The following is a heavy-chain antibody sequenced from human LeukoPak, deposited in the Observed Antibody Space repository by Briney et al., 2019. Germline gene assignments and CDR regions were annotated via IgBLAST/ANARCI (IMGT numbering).Heavy chain of an antibody. J-gene: IGHJ4*02. Sequence: ETLSLTCTVSGGSISSYYWSWVRQAPGKGLEWVGRIKSKTDGGTTDYAAPVKGRFTISRDDSKNTLYLQMNSLKTEDTAVYYCTTVTYSGYDREDYWGQGTLVTVSS. CDR1: GGSISSYY. CDR2: IKSKTDGGTT. D-gene: IGHD5-12*01. V-gene: IGHV3-15*01. CDR3: TTVTYSGYDREDY.